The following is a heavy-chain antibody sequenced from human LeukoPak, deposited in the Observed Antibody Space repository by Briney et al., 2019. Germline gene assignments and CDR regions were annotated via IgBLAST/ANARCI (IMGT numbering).Heavy chain of an antibody. CDR3: ARVYSSGYYYYYGMDV. CDR2: ISSSSSTI. D-gene: IGHD6-19*01. CDR1: GFTFSSYS. J-gene: IGHJ6*02. Sequence: GGSLRLSCAASGFTFSSYSMNWVRQAPGKGLEWVSYISSSSSTIYYADSVKGRFTISRDNAKNSLYLQMNSLRAEDTPVYYCARVYSSGYYYYYGMDVWGQGTTVTVSS. V-gene: IGHV3-48*01.